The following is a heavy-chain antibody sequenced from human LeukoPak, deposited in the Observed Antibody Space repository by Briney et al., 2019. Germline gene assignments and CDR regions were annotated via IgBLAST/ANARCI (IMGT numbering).Heavy chain of an antibody. CDR2: IYTSGST. CDR1: GGSISSYY. D-gene: IGHD3-22*01. Sequence: SETLSLTCTVSGGSISSYYWSWIRQPPGKGLEWIGYIYTSGSTNYNPSLKSRVTISVDTSKNQFSLKLSSVTAADTAVYYCARWPESDSSGYSYYFDYWGQGTLVTVSS. CDR3: ARWPESDSSGYSYYFDY. V-gene: IGHV4-4*09. J-gene: IGHJ4*02.